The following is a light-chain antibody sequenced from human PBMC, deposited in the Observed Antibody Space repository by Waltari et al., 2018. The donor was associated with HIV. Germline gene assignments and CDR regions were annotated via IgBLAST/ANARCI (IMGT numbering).Light chain of an antibody. V-gene: IGLV2-23*01. Sequence: QSALTQPASVYGPPGQSISISRTGTSSDLGCCKFVSWYQPPPGKAPKLLIYEGTKRPSGVSNRFSASKSGNTASLTISGLQAEDEADYYCCACATPNTRVFGGGTKLTVL. CDR2: EGT. J-gene: IGLJ3*02. CDR1: SSDLGCCKF. CDR3: CACATPNTRV.